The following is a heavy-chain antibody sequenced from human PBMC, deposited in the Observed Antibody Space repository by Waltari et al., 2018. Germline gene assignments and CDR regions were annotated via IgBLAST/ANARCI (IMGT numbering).Heavy chain of an antibody. Sequence: QVQLVESGGGVVQPGRSLRLSCAASGFTFSSYAMHWVRQAPGKGLEWVAVISYDGSNKYYADSVKGRFTISRDNSKNTLYLQMNSLRAEDTAVYYCARDVIVGAPRFDYWGQGTLVTVSS. CDR3: ARDVIVGAPRFDY. J-gene: IGHJ4*02. V-gene: IGHV3-30-3*01. D-gene: IGHD1-26*01. CDR2: ISYDGSNK. CDR1: GFTFSSYA.